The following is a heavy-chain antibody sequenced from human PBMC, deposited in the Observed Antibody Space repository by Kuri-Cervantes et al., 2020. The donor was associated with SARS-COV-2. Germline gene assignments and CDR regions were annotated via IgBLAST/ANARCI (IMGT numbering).Heavy chain of an antibody. D-gene: IGHD5-18*01. CDR2: IYYSGST. V-gene: IGHV4-61*05. J-gene: IGHJ4*02. CDR3: ARGYSLIDY. CDR1: GGSISSSSYY. Sequence: ESLKISCTVSGGSISSSSYYWGWIRQPPGKGLEWIGYIYYSGSTNYNPSLKSRVTISVDTSKNQFSLKLSSVTAADTAVYYCARGYSLIDYWGQGTLVTVSS.